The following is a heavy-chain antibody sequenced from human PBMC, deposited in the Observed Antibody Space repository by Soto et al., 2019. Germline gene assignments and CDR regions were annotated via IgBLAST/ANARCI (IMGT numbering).Heavy chain of an antibody. CDR3: AKGLTAARLYYYYYGMDV. Sequence: GGSVRLSCAASGFTFSSYAMSWVRQAPGKGLEWVSAISGSGGSTYYADSVKGRFTISRDNSKNTLYLQMNSLRAEDTAVYYCAKGLTAARLYYYYYGMDVWGQGTTVTVSS. D-gene: IGHD6-6*01. V-gene: IGHV3-23*01. CDR1: GFTFSSYA. J-gene: IGHJ6*02. CDR2: ISGSGGST.